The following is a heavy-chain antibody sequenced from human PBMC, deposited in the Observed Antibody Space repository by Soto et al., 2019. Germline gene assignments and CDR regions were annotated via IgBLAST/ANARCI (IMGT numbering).Heavy chain of an antibody. D-gene: IGHD3-16*01. CDR3: AKPRILGGEIDY. CDR2: ISGSGGST. CDR1: GFTFSSYA. V-gene: IGHV3-23*01. J-gene: IGHJ4*02. Sequence: EVQLLESGGGLVQPGGSLRLSCAASGFTFSSYAMSWFRQAPGKGLEWVSAISGSGGSTYYADSVKGRFTISRDNSKNTLYLQMNSLRAEDTAVYYCAKPRILGGEIDYWGQGTLVTVSS.